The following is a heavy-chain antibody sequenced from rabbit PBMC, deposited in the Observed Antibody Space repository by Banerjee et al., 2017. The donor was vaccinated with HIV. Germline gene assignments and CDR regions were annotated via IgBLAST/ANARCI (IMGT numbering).Heavy chain of an antibody. V-gene: IGHV1S45*01. J-gene: IGHJ4*01. CDR2: IYAGIVDST. CDR3: ARDLAGVIGWNFNL. Sequence: QEQLEESGGGLVKPEGSLTLTCTASGFSFSSSYWICWVRQAPGKGLEWIACIYAGIVDSTYYATWAKGRFTISKTSWTTVTLQMTSLTAADTATHFCARDLAGVIGWNFNLWGQGTLVTVS. D-gene: IGHD4-1*01. CDR1: GFSFSSSYW.